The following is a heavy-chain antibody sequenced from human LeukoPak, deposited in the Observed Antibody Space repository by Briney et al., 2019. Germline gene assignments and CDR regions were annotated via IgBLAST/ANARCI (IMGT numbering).Heavy chain of an antibody. V-gene: IGHV3-23*01. Sequence: GGSLRLSCAASGFTFSSAAMTWVRQAPGKGLEWVSLIGSSGGSTYYADSVKGRFTISRDNSKNTLSLQMNSLRVEDTAIYYCAKDIQLSTWGLGTMVTVSS. CDR3: AKDIQLST. CDR2: IGSSGGST. D-gene: IGHD5-24*01. CDR1: GFTFSSAA. J-gene: IGHJ3*01.